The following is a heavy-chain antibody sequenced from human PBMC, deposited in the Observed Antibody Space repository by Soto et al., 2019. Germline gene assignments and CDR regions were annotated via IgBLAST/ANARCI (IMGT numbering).Heavy chain of an antibody. J-gene: IGHJ5*02. CDR3: ARENTGKVRGVIIRNWFDP. CDR2: IYSGGST. CDR1: GFTVSSNY. D-gene: IGHD3-10*01. Sequence: GGSLRLSCAASGFTVSSNYMSWVRQAPGKGLEWVSVIYSGGSTYYADSVKGRFTISRDNSKNTLYLQMNSLRAEDTAVYYCARENTGKVRGVIIRNWFDPWGQGTLVTVSS. V-gene: IGHV3-66*01.